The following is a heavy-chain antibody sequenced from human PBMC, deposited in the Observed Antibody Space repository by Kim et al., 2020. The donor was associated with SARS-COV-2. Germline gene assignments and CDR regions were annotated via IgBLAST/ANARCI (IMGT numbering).Heavy chain of an antibody. D-gene: IGHD3-10*01. V-gene: IGHV3-53*01. CDR3: ARENYDGSGSYYRNYYYYGMDV. J-gene: IGHJ6*02. CDR2: IYSGGST. CDR1: GFTVSSNY. Sequence: GGSLRLSCAASGFTVSSNYMSWVSQAPGKGLEWVSVIYSGGSTYYADSVKGRFTISRDNSKNTLYLQMNSLRAEDTAVYYCARENYDGSGSYYRNYYYYGMDVWGQGTTVTVSS.